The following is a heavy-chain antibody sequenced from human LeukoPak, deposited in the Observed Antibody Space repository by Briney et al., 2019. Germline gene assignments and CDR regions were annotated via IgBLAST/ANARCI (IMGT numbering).Heavy chain of an antibody. V-gene: IGHV3-11*01. CDR1: GFTFRGHY. J-gene: IGHJ4*02. CDR2: IGTRGRPL. Sequence: GSLRLSCVVSGFTFRGHYMAWFRQAPGQGLEWIAYIGTRGRPLYFADSVKGRISASRDDGVNSLFLQMEGLTVEDTAIYYCARRALGPIGAFDHWGQGALVTVSS. CDR3: ARRALGPIGAFDH. D-gene: IGHD3-10*01.